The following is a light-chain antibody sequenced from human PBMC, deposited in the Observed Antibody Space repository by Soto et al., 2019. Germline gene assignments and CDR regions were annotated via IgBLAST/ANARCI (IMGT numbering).Light chain of an antibody. CDR3: QPYNNWPPIT. CDR1: QSVRSN. CDR2: GAS. Sequence: EIGMSQSPAALSVSTGERVTLSCRASQSVRSNLAWYQQKPGQSPRLLIYGASTRATGIPARFSGSGSGTEFTLTISSLQSEDFAVYYCQPYNNWPPITSCQGTRLEIK. V-gene: IGKV3-15*01. J-gene: IGKJ5*01.